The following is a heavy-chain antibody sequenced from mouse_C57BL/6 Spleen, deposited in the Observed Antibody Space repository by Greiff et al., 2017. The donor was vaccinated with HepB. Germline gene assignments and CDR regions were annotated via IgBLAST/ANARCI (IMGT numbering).Heavy chain of an antibody. CDR2: IYPGSGST. Sequence: QVQLQQPGVELVKPGASVKMSCKASGYTFTSYWITWVKQRPGQGLEWIGDIYPGSGSTNYNEKFKSKATLTVDTSSSTAYMQLSSLTSEDSAVYYCAKTPLYYGSGDYFDYWGQGTTLTVSS. D-gene: IGHD1-1*01. V-gene: IGHV1-55*01. CDR3: AKTPLYYGSGDYFDY. J-gene: IGHJ2*01. CDR1: GYTFTSYW.